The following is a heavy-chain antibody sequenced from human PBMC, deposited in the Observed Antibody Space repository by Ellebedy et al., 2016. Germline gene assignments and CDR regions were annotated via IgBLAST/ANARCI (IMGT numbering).Heavy chain of an antibody. CDR2: ISGSGGST. CDR3: AKEAITFGGVFDY. D-gene: IGHD3-16*01. CDR1: RFTFSSYA. Sequence: GESLKISCAASRFTFSSYAMSWVRQAPGKGLEWVSAISGSGGSTYYADSVKGRFTTSRDNSKNTLYLQMNSLRAEDTALYYCAKEAITFGGVFDYWGQGILVIVFS. V-gene: IGHV3-23*01. J-gene: IGHJ4*02.